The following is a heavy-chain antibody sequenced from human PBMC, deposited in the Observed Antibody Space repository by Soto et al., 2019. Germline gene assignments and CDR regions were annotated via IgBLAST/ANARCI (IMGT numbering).Heavy chain of an antibody. CDR1: GFTFNNAW. Sequence: PGGSLRLSCAASGFTFNNAWMNWVRQAPGKGLEWVGRIKSKTDGGTTDYAAPVKGRFTISRDDSKNTLYLHMNSLKTDDTAVYYCTTRYYDSSGTYFDYWGQGTLVTVSS. J-gene: IGHJ4*02. D-gene: IGHD3-22*01. CDR3: TTRYYDSSGTYFDY. V-gene: IGHV3-15*07. CDR2: IKSKTDGGTT.